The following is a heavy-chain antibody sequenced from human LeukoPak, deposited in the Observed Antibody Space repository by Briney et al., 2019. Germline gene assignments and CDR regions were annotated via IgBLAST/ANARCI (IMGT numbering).Heavy chain of an antibody. Sequence: PSETLSLTCTVSGDSVSSSNYYWGWIRQPPGKGLEWIGSIYYSGSTYYNPSLKSRVTISVDTSKNQFSLKLSSVTAADTAVYYCARHGDSGDWFDPWGQGTLVTVSS. D-gene: IGHD4-17*01. CDR1: GDSVSSSNYY. J-gene: IGHJ5*02. CDR3: ARHGDSGDWFDP. V-gene: IGHV4-39*01. CDR2: IYYSGST.